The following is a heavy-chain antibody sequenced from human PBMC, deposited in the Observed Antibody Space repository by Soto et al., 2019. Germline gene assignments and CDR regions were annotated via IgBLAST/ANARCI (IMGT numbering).Heavy chain of an antibody. V-gene: IGHV3-15*07. J-gene: IGHJ4*02. D-gene: IGHD4-17*01. Sequence: GGSLRLSCAASGFTFSNAWMNWVRQAPGKGLEWVGRIKSKTDGGTTDYAAPVKGRFTISRDDSKNTLYLQMNSLKTEDTAVYYCTTFLYDYGDYVPYWGQGTLVTVSS. CDR2: IKSKTDGGTT. CDR1: GFTFSNAW. CDR3: TTFLYDYGDYVPY.